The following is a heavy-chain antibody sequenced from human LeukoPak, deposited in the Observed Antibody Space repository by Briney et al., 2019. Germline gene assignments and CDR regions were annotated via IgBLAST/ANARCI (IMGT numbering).Heavy chain of an antibody. CDR1: DDSFSSHY. V-gene: IGHV4-59*11. Sequence: SETLTLTCAASDDSFSSHYWTWIRQPPGKGLEWIGYISYIGSTNYNPSLKSRVTISIDTSKNQFSLKLSSVTAADTAVYYCARDLVTVTKGFDIWGQGTMVSVSS. J-gene: IGHJ3*02. CDR2: ISYIGST. CDR3: ARDLVTVTKGFDI. D-gene: IGHD4-17*01.